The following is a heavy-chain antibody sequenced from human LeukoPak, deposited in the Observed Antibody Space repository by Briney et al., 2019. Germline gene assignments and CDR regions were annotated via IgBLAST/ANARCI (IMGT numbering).Heavy chain of an antibody. Sequence: GGSLRLSCAASGFTFSSYAMSWVRQAPGKGLEWVSAISGSGGSTYYADSVKGRFTISRDNSKNTLHLQMNSLRAEDTAVYYCAKRRTDSSGYYSGVDYWGQGTLVTVSS. CDR2: ISGSGGST. CDR1: GFTFSSYA. D-gene: IGHD3-22*01. CDR3: AKRRTDSSGYYSGVDY. J-gene: IGHJ4*02. V-gene: IGHV3-23*01.